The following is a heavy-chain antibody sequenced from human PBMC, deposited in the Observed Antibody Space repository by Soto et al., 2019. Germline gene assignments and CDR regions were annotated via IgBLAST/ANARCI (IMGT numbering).Heavy chain of an antibody. CDR2: IKRRCSNM. CDR1: GFTFSTYW. D-gene: IGHD2-15*01. CDR3: VRDSAYAFDF. J-gene: IGHJ3*01. V-gene: IGHV3-48*01. Sequence: PGGSLRLSCAASGFTFSTYWMSWVRQAPGKGLEWLSNIKRRCSNMSYADSVTGRFTISRDNVKNSLYLQMNSLRVEDTAVYYCVRDSAYAFDFWGQGTVVTVSS.